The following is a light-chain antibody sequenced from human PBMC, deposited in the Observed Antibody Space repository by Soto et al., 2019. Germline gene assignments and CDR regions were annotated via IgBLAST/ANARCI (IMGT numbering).Light chain of an antibody. J-gene: IGKJ4*01. CDR3: QQSYSTPPLT. CDR1: QTISMY. CDR2: AAS. V-gene: IGKV1-39*01. Sequence: DIQMTQSPSSLSASVGDRVTITCRASQTISMYLNWYQQKPGKAPILLISAASSLESGVPSRFSGSRSGKESPHTISSLQPEDCATYYCQQSYSTPPLTFGGGTKVKIK.